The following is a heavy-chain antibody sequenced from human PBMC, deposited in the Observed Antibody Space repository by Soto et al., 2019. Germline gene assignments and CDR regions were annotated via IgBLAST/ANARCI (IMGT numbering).Heavy chain of an antibody. Sequence: EVQLVESGGGLVKPGGSLRLSCAASGFTFNTYDMNWVRQAPGKGLEGVSSITTSSAYIYYADSLKGRITISRDNAKNSLFLQMHSLRAEDTAVYYCVRSGTARLLRHSWFDTWGQGTLVTVSS. V-gene: IGHV3-21*01. CDR2: ITTSSAYI. J-gene: IGHJ5*02. CDR1: GFTFNTYD. CDR3: VRSGTARLLRHSWFDT. D-gene: IGHD2-21*01.